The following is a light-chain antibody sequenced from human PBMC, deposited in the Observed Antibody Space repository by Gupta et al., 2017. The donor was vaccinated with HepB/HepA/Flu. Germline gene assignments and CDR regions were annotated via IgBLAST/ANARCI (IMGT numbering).Light chain of an antibody. CDR2: EVT. V-gene: IGLV2-14*03. J-gene: IGLJ2*01. CDR3: ASFKSGNTLGI. CDR1: SSDIGSVNS. Sequence: QSGLTQPASVSGSPGQSTTISCTGTSSDIGSVNSVSWYQQYPGTAPKLWIYEVTNRPSGVSHRFSGSKTGNSASLTISGLQAEDEAVYYCASFKSGNTLGIFGGGTELTVL.